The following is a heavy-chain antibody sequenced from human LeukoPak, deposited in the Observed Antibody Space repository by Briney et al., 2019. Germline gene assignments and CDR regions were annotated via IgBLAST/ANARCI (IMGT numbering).Heavy chain of an antibody. J-gene: IGHJ4*02. CDR1: GFTFSSYA. D-gene: IGHD6-19*01. V-gene: IGHV3-30-3*01. CDR3: ARDEEWLDELGFDY. Sequence: GGSLRLSCAASGFTFSSYAMHWVRQAPGKGLEWVAVISYDGSNKYYADSVKGRFTISRDNSKNTLYLQMNSLRAEDTAVYYCARDEEWLDELGFDYWGQGTLVTVSS. CDR2: ISYDGSNK.